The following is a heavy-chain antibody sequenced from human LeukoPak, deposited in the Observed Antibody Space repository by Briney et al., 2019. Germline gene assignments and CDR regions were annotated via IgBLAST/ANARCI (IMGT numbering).Heavy chain of an antibody. CDR3: ARDGRYSSSWYYMDV. CDR2: IYYSGST. J-gene: IGHJ6*03. D-gene: IGHD6-13*01. Sequence: PSQTLSLTCTVSGGSISSGDHYWSWIRQPPGKGLEWIGYIYYSGSTYYNPSLKSRVTISVDTSKNQFSLKLSSVTAADTAVYYCARDGRYSSSWYYMDVWGKGTTVTVSS. V-gene: IGHV4-30-4*08. CDR1: GGSISSGDHY.